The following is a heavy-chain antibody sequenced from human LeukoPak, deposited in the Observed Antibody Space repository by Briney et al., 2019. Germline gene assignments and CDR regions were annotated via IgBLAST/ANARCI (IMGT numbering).Heavy chain of an antibody. CDR2: IYCSGST. D-gene: IGHD2-2*02. CDR3: AREGTYCSSTSCYTYFDY. V-gene: IGHV4-30-4*08. CDR1: GGSISSGDYY. Sequence: SQTLSLTCTVPGGSISSGDYYWSWIRQPPGKGLEWIGYIYCSGSTYYNPSLKSRVTISVDTSKNQFSLKLSSVTAADTAVYYCAREGTYCSSTSCYTYFDYWGQGTLVTVSS. J-gene: IGHJ4*02.